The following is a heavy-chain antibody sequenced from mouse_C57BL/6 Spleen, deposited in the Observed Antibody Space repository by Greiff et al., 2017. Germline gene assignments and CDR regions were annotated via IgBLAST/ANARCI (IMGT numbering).Heavy chain of an antibody. CDR1: GYSITSGYY. CDR2: ISYDGSN. J-gene: IGHJ2*01. Sequence: EESGPGLVKPSQSLSLTCSVTGYSITSGYYWNWIRQFPGNKLEWMGYISYDGSNNYNPSLKNRISITRDTSKNQFCLKLNSVTTEDTATYYCARGGDYGPFDYWGQGTTLTVSS. V-gene: IGHV3-6*01. D-gene: IGHD2-4*01. CDR3: ARGGDYGPFDY.